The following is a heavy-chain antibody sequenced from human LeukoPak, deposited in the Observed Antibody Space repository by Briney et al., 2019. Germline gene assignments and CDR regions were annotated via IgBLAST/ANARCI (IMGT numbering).Heavy chain of an antibody. D-gene: IGHD3-22*01. CDR1: GGSISSYY. CDR2: IYTSGST. V-gene: IGHV4-4*07. Sequence: PSETLSLTCTVSGGSISSYYWSWIRQPAGKGLEWIGRIYTSGSTNYNPSLKSRVTMSVDTSKSQFSLKLSSVTAADTAVYYCARATYDSSGYPTHYYYYMDVWGKGTTVTISS. J-gene: IGHJ6*03. CDR3: ARATYDSSGYPTHYYYYMDV.